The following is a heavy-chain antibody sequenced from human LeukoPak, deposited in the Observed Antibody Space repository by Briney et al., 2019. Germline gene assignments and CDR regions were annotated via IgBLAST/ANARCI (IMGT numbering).Heavy chain of an antibody. CDR2: ISSSSSYI. D-gene: IGHD3-3*01. CDR3: ARDPNYDFWSYYYYMDV. Sequence: GGSLRLSCAASGFTFSSYSMNWVRQAPGKGLEWVSSISSSSSYIYYADSVKGRFTISRDNAKNSLYLQMNSLRAEDTAVYYCARDPNYDFWSYYYYMDVWGKGTTVTVSS. CDR1: GFTFSSYS. V-gene: IGHV3-21*01. J-gene: IGHJ6*03.